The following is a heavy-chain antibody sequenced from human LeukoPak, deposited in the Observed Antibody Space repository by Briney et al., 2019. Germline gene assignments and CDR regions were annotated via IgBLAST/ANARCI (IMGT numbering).Heavy chain of an antibody. CDR3: TRVDGYPNFFDY. CDR1: GGSISSSSYY. V-gene: IGHV4-39*07. J-gene: IGHJ4*02. Sequence: SETLSLTCTVSGGSISSSSYYWGWIRQPPGKGLEWIGSIYYSGSTYYNPSLKSRVTISVDTSKNQFSLKLSSVTAADTAVYYCTRVDGYPNFFDYWGQGTLVTVSS. D-gene: IGHD6-25*01. CDR2: IYYSGST.